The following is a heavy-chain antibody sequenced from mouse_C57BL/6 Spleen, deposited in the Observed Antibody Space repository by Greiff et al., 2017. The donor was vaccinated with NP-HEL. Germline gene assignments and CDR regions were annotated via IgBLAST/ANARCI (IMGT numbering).Heavy chain of an antibody. D-gene: IGHD1-1*01. V-gene: IGHV3-6*01. CDR2: ISYDGSN. CDR1: GYSITSGYY. J-gene: IGHJ4*01. CDR3: ARDPNYYYGSSYAMDY. Sequence: DVQLQESGPGLVKPSQSLSLTCSVTGYSITSGYYWNWIRQFPGNKLEWMGYISYDGSNNYNPSLKNRISITRDTSKNQFFLKLNSVTTEDTATYYCARDPNYYYGSSYAMDYWGQGTSVTVSS.